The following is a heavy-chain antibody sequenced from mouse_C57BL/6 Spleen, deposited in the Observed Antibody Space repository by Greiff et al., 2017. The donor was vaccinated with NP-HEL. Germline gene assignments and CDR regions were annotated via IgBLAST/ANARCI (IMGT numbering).Heavy chain of an antibody. CDR3: ARSGDSSYHFDD. CDR1: GYTFTSYW. Sequence: VQLQQPGAELVRPGSSVKLSCKASGYTFTSYWMDWVKQRPGQGLEWIGNIYPSDSETHYNQKFKDKATLTVDKSSSTAYMQLSSLTSEDSAVYYCARSGDSSYHFDDWGQGTTLTVSS. J-gene: IGHJ2*01. CDR2: IYPSDSET. D-gene: IGHD1-1*01. V-gene: IGHV1-61*01.